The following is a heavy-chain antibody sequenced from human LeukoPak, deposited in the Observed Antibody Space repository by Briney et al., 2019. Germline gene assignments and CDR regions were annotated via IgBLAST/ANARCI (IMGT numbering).Heavy chain of an antibody. D-gene: IGHD3-22*01. CDR3: ASGYDY. Sequence: SSETLSLTCTVSGGSISGSHYYWAWSRQPPGKGLEWIGIINYSGNTYYTPSLWRRATISVDTSTSQFSLNLNSVTASDTAVYYCASGYDYWGQGTLVAVSS. J-gene: IGHJ4*02. CDR1: GGSISGSHYY. CDR2: INYSGNT. V-gene: IGHV4-39*01.